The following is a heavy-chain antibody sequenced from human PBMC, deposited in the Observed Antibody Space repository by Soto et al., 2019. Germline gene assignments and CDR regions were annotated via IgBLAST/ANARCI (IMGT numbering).Heavy chain of an antibody. V-gene: IGHV1-18*04. D-gene: IGHD6-6*01. CDR3: ARGTSSSSRTCFSDYYYYYGMDV. CDR1: GYTFTSYG. CDR2: ISAYNGNT. Sequence: ASVKVSCKASGYTFTSYGISWVRQAPGQGLEWMGWISAYNGNTNYAQKLQGRVTMTTDTSTSTAYMELRSLRSDDTAVYYCARGTSSSSRTCFSDYYYYYGMDVRRQGTTVTVSS. J-gene: IGHJ6*02.